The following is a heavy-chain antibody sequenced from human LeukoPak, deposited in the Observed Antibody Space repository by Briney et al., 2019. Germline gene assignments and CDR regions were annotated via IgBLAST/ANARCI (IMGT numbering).Heavy chain of an antibody. CDR3: ARASLLGYCSSTSCYQFDY. D-gene: IGHD2-2*01. J-gene: IGHJ4*02. V-gene: IGHV3-23*01. Sequence: GGSLRLSCAASGFTFSSYAMSWVRQAPGKGLEWVSAISGSGGSTYYADSVKGRLHISSDNSKNKLYLQMNSLRAEDTAVYYCARASLLGYCSSTSCYQFDYWGQGTLVTVSS. CDR1: GFTFSSYA. CDR2: ISGSGGST.